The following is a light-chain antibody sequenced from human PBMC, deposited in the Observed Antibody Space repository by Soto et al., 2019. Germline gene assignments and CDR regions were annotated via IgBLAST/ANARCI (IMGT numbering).Light chain of an antibody. J-gene: IGLJ1*01. CDR2: EVS. CDR3: SSFTGSSTLV. Sequence: QSALTQPASVSGSPGQSITISCTGTSSDFGDYDYVSWYLQHPGKVPKLMIYEVSNRPSGVSNRFSGSKSGNSPSLTISGLQAEDEAEYYCSSFTGSSTLVFGTGTKVTVL. V-gene: IGLV2-14*01. CDR1: SSDFGDYDY.